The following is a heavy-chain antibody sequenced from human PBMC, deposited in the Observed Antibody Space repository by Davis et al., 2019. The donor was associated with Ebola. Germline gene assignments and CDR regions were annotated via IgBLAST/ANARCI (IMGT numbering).Heavy chain of an antibody. V-gene: IGHV4-34*01. J-gene: IGHJ4*02. D-gene: IGHD6-6*01. CDR3: ARRSKAAHFDY. CDR1: GWSFSGYY. Sequence: MPGGSLRLSCAVYGWSFSGYYWSWIRQPPGKGLEWIGEINHSGSTNYNPSLKSRVTISVDTSKNQFSLKLSSVTAADTAVYYCARRSKAAHFDYWGQGTLVTVSS. CDR2: INHSGST.